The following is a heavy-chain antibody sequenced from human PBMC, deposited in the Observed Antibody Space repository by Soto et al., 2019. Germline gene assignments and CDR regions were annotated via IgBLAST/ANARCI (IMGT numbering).Heavy chain of an antibody. J-gene: IGHJ4*02. Sequence: EVQLVESGGGLVQPGGSLRLSCAASGFTFSDSWMHWVRQPPGKGLVWVSRINGDGRSVNYVDSAKGRFTISRDNAKNTLYLEMNALRAEDTAIYYCVRRLPVAGTYDFWGQGTLVTVSS. D-gene: IGHD6-19*01. CDR1: GFTFSDSW. CDR3: VRRLPVAGTYDF. V-gene: IGHV3-74*01. CDR2: INGDGRSV.